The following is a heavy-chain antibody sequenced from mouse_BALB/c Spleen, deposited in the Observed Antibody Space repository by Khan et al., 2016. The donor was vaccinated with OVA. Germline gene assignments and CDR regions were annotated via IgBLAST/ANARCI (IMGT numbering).Heavy chain of an antibody. CDR1: GFTFSTYG. D-gene: IGHD1-1*01. CDR2: VSTGGSYT. CDR3: TRLAYYYDSEGFAY. V-gene: IGHV5-6*01. Sequence: EVHLVESGGDLVKPGGSLKLSCAASGFTFSTYGMSWVRQAPDKRLEWVATVSTGGSYTYYPDSVKGRFTISRDNAKNTLYLQMSGLRSEDTAMFCCTRLAYYYDSEGFAYWGQGTLVTVSA. J-gene: IGHJ3*01.